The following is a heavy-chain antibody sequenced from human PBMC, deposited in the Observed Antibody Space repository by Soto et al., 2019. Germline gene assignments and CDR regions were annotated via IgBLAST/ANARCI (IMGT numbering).Heavy chain of an antibody. CDR3: ARGGVTIFGVVIIPSYYFDY. V-gene: IGHV1-69*06. Sequence: QVQLVQSGAEVKKPGSSVKVSCKASGGTFSSYAISWVRQAPGQGLEWMGGIIPIFGTANYAQKFQGRVTITADKSTSTAYMELSSLSSEDTAVYYCARGGVTIFGVVIIPSYYFDYWGQGTLVTVSS. CDR2: IIPIFGTA. D-gene: IGHD3-3*01. J-gene: IGHJ4*02. CDR1: GGTFSSYA.